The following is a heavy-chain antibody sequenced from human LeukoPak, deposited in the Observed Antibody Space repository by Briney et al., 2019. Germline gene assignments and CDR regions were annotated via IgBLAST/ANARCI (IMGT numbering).Heavy chain of an antibody. V-gene: IGHV3-23*01. CDR2: ITSGGGRT. CDR3: AKGGTRGQFGDLFYFDY. D-gene: IGHD3-10*01. Sequence: PGGSLRLSCAASGFAFSNYAMNWVRRAPGKGLEWVSSITSGGGRTYYADSVKGRFTISGDNSKKTLYLQMNSLRAEDTAVYYCAKGGTRGQFGDLFYFDYWGQGILVTVSS. CDR1: GFAFSNYA. J-gene: IGHJ4*02.